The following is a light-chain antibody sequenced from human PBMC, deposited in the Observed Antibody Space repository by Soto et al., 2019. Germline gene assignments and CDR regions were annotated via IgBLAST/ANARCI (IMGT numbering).Light chain of an antibody. CDR3: SSYISSSTLVV. J-gene: IGLJ2*01. Sequence: QSALTQPASVSGSPGQSITISCTGTSSHVGGYNYVSWYQQHPGKAPKLMIYDVSNRPSGVSNRFSGSKSGNTASLTISGLQAEDEADYYCSSYISSSTLVVFGGGTKLTV. CDR1: SSHVGGYNY. V-gene: IGLV2-14*01. CDR2: DVS.